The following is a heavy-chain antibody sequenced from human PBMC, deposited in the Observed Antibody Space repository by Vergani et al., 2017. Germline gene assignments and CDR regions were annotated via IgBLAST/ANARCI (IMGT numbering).Heavy chain of an antibody. CDR2: IIPIIRLA. D-gene: IGHD6-19*01. V-gene: IGHV1-69*02. CDR1: GDIFNNYT. CDR3: ARVSPGDNSGWEPFDY. Sequence: QVHLEQSGTEVKKPGSSVKVSCKVSGDIFNNYTVTWVRQAPGQALEWMGRIIPIIRLATSAQKFQDRVKITGDTSTNTVYMEMNNLRSEDTAVYYCARVSPGDNSGWEPFDYWGQGTLVTVSS. J-gene: IGHJ4*02.